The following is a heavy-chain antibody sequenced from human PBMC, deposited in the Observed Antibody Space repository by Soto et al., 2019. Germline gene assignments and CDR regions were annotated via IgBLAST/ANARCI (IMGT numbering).Heavy chain of an antibody. D-gene: IGHD3-10*01. CDR2: INPSGGST. J-gene: IGHJ6*02. Sequence: ASVKVSCKASGYTVTNYYMHWVRKAPGQGLEWMGIINPSGGSTSYAQKFRGRVTMTSDTYTNTVYMELSSLRFEDTAVYYCARDNEGIGSGSPFYSYYHGMDVWGQGTTVPVSS. CDR3: ARDNEGIGSGSPFYSYYHGMDV. CDR1: GYTVTNYY. V-gene: IGHV1-46*01.